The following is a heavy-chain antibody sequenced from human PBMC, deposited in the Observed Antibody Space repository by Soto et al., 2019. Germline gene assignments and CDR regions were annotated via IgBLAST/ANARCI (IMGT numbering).Heavy chain of an antibody. Sequence: SETLSLTCTVSGVSVSSDNYYWSWVRQPPGKGLEWIGYIYYSGTTNYSPSLKSRVTISVDTSKSQFSLKLSSVTAADTAMYYCARVPLLLIHGSFDSWGRGTLVTVS. CDR3: ARVPLLLIHGSFDS. CDR2: IYYSGTT. J-gene: IGHJ4*02. CDR1: GVSVSSDNYY. D-gene: IGHD3-10*01. V-gene: IGHV4-61*01.